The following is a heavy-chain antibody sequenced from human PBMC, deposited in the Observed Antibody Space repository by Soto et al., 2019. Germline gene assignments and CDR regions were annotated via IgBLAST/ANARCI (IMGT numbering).Heavy chain of an antibody. CDR3: TKDRAHYYGSGSYYDW. V-gene: IGHV3-9*01. Sequence: PGGSLRLSCAASGFTFDDYAMHWVRQVPGKGLEWVSGISWNSLNIDYADSVKGRFTISRDNAKKSLYLQMNSLAVEDAALYFCTKDRAHYYGSGSYYDWWGQGTLVTVSS. CDR1: GFTFDDYA. CDR2: ISWNSLNI. J-gene: IGHJ4*02. D-gene: IGHD3-10*01.